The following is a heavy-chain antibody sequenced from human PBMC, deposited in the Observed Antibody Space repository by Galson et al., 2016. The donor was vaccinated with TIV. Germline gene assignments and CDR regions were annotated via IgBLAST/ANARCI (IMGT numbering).Heavy chain of an antibody. CDR1: GYTFTSYY. CDR2: INPTGGTV. Sequence: SVKVSCKASGYTFTSYYIHWVRQAPGQGLEWMGVINPTGGTVHYAQKFQGRVTLTRDTSTSTAYMRLSSLRTDDTAVYYCARDEVRELVYFYNYHMHFWGQGTPVTVSS. J-gene: IGHJ6*03. D-gene: IGHD1-26*01. CDR3: ARDEVRELVYFYNYHMHF. V-gene: IGHV1-46*01.